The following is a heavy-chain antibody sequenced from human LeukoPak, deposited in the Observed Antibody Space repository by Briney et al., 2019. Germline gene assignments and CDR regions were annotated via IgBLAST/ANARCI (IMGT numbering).Heavy chain of an antibody. Sequence: WASVKVSCKASGYTFTGYYMHWVRQAPGQGLEWMGWINPNSGGTNYAQKFQGRVTMTRDTSISTAYMELSRLRSDDTAVYYCARSADYSESPWGYYGMDVWGQGTTVTVSS. CDR1: GYTFTGYY. J-gene: IGHJ6*02. D-gene: IGHD4-11*01. V-gene: IGHV1-2*02. CDR3: ARSADYSESPWGYYGMDV. CDR2: INPNSGGT.